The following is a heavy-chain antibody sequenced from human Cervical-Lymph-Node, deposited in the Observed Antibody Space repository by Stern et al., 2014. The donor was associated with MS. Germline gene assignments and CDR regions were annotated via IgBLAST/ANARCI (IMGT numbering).Heavy chain of an antibody. CDR3: ARHRSYGDYGY. J-gene: IGHJ4*02. Sequence: EVQLVESGAEVKKPGESLKISCKGSGYSFTSYWIGWMRQTPGKGLEWMGIIHPGDSDTKYSPSFEGQVTISADKSSTTACLQWSSLKASDTAMYCCARHRSYGDYGYWGQGTLVIVSS. V-gene: IGHV5-51*01. CDR1: GYSFTSYW. CDR2: IHPGDSDT. D-gene: IGHD3-10*01.